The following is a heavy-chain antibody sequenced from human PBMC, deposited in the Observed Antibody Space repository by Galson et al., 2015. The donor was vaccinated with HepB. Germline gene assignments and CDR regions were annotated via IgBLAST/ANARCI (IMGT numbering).Heavy chain of an antibody. J-gene: IGHJ4*02. CDR1: GFSLSISGVG. D-gene: IGHD3-3*01. CDR3: AHSLTDYDFWSGYYKFWPVFDY. V-gene: IGHV2-5*02. Sequence: PALVKPTQTLTPPCTFSGFSLSISGVGVGWLRQPPGKALEWPALIYWDDDKRYSPSLKSRLTITKDTSKNQVVLTMTNMDPVDTATYYCAHSLTDYDFWSGYYKFWPVFDYWGQGTLVTVSS. CDR2: IYWDDDK.